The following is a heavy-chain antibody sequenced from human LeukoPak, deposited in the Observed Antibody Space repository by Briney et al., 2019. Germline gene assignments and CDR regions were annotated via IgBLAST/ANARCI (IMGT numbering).Heavy chain of an antibody. CDR2: ISARGTLT. D-gene: IGHD3-10*02. Sequence: GGSLRLSCAASGFSFSSYEMNWVRQAPGKGLEWISYISARGTLTHYADCVEGRFTISRDNAKNSLYLQMNSLRAEDTAVYYCAELGITMFGGVWGKGTTVTISS. V-gene: IGHV3-48*03. J-gene: IGHJ6*04. CDR1: GFSFSSYE. CDR3: AELGITMFGGV.